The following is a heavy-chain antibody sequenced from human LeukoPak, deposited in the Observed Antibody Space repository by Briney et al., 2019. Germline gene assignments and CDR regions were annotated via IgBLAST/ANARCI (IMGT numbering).Heavy chain of an antibody. CDR1: GGSISSYY. CDR3: ARSFAYYYYDNSGTWDAFDI. V-gene: IGHV4-59*01. Sequence: SETLSLTCTVSGGSISSYYWSWIRQPPGKGLEWIGYIYYSGNTNYNPSLKSRVTISVDTSKNQFSLRLTSVTAADTAVYYCARSFAYYYYDNSGTWDAFDIWGQGTVVTVSS. CDR2: IYYSGNT. D-gene: IGHD3-22*01. J-gene: IGHJ3*02.